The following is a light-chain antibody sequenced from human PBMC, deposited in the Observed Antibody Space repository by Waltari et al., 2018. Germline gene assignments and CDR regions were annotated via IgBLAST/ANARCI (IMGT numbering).Light chain of an antibody. Sequence: QMTQSPSSLSASVGDRVTITCRASQTIGSYLNWYQQKPGRAPKVLIYGASSLQSGVPSRFSGSGSGTDFTLTISRLQPEDSGTYYCQQTYSMFPYTFGQGTKLVI. J-gene: IGKJ2*01. CDR3: QQTYSMFPYT. CDR1: QTIGSY. CDR2: GAS. V-gene: IGKV1-39*01.